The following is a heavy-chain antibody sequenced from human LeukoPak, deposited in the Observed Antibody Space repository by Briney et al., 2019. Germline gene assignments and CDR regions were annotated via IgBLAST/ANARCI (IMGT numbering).Heavy chain of an antibody. D-gene: IGHD2-2*01. CDR2: INPSGGST. CDR1: GYTFTGYY. Sequence: VASVKVSCKASGYTFTGYYIHWVRQAPGHGLEWMGMINPSGGSTIYAQKFQGRVTVTRDTSTTTLYMELSSLRSEDTAVYYCARGGDPSDIELVPAASTPFDYWGQGTLVTVSS. J-gene: IGHJ4*02. CDR3: ARGGDPSDIELVPAASTPFDY. V-gene: IGHV1-46*01.